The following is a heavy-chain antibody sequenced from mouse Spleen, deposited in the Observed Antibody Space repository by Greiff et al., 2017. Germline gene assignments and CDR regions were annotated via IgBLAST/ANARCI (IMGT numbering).Heavy chain of an antibody. J-gene: IGHJ3*01. CDR1: GFTFSSYA. CDR3: ASHVLSKPFAY. CDR2: ISSGGSYT. V-gene: IGHV5-9-1*01. Sequence: EVKVEESGGGLVKPGGSLKLSCAASGFTFSSYAMSWVRQTPEKRLEWVATISSGGSYTYYPDSVKGRFTISRDNAKNTLYLQMSSLRSEDTAMYYCASHVLSKPFAYWGQGTLVTVSA.